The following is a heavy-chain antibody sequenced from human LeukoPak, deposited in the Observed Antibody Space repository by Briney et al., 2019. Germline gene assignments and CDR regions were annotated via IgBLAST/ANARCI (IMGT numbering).Heavy chain of an antibody. CDR3: ASAYYDFWSGYFPI. Sequence: SETLSLTCTVSGGSISSYYWSWIRQPAGKGLEWIGRIYTSGSTNYNPSLKSRVTMSVDTSKNQFSLKLSSVTAADTAAYYCASAYYDFWSGYFPIWGQGTMVTVSS. CDR1: GGSISSYY. D-gene: IGHD3-3*01. V-gene: IGHV4-4*07. J-gene: IGHJ3*02. CDR2: IYTSGST.